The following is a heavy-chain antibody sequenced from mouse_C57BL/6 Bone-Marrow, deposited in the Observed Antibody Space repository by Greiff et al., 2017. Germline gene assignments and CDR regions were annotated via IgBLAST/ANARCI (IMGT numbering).Heavy chain of an antibody. CDR2: IYPRGGNT. Sequence: VKFVESGAELARPGASVKLSCTASGYTFTSYGISWVKQRTGQGLEWIGEIYPRGGNTKSKQKFKGKATLTADKSSTTASLELRSLTSEDSAVYVCARARIMVGGGPFAYWGQGTLVTVSA. CDR3: ARARIMVGGGPFAY. J-gene: IGHJ3*01. D-gene: IGHD1-1*02. CDR1: GYTFTSYG. V-gene: IGHV1-81*01.